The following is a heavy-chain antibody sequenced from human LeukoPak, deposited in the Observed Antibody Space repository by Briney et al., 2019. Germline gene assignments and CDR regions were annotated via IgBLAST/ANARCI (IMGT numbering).Heavy chain of an antibody. J-gene: IGHJ1*01. CDR2: LYESGST. D-gene: IGHD5-24*01. CDR3: ATGRDDYNWYFQH. CDR1: GGSTSSRNYQ. V-gene: IGHV4-39*07. Sequence: SETLSLTCSVSGGSTSSRNYQWGWIRQPPGKGLEWVGSLYESGSTYYNPSLKSRVTISVDTSKNQFSLRLNSVTAADTAVYYCATGRDDYNWYFQHWGQGTLVTVSS.